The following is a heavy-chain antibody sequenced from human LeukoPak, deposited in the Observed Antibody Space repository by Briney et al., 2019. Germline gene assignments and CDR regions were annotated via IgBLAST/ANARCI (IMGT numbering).Heavy chain of an antibody. V-gene: IGHV3-74*01. J-gene: IGHJ5*02. D-gene: IGHD3-3*01. Sequence: GGSLRLSCAASGSTFNSYWMHWVREAPGKGLVWVSRIDEEGKTIDYADSVKGRFTISRDNAKDTLYLQMSSLRDEDTAVYYCVSDLCGGDDQWGRGTLVTVSS. CDR1: GSTFNSYW. CDR3: VSDLCGGDDQ. CDR2: IDEEGKTI.